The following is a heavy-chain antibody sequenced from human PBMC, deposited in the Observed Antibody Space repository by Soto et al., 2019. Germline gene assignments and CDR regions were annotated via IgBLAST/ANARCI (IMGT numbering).Heavy chain of an antibody. Sequence: GGSLRLSCAASGLTFSTYAIHWVRQAPGKGLEWVAVISYDERNKYYADSVKGRFTISRDNSKNTLYLQMNSLRDDDTAVYYCARGYRRGGGSYCTNGVCHNWFDPWGQGTLVTVSS. CDR2: ISYDERNK. V-gene: IGHV3-30*04. CDR3: ARGYRRGGGSYCTNGVCHNWFDP. CDR1: GLTFSTYA. D-gene: IGHD2-8*01. J-gene: IGHJ5*02.